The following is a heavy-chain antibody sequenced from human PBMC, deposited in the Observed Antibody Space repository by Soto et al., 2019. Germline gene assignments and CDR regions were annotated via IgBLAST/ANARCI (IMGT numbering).Heavy chain of an antibody. CDR1: GFTFSSYS. J-gene: IGHJ4*02. CDR2: ISSSSSTI. V-gene: IGHV3-48*02. CDR3: ARDGGYGSGSYYPSLDS. D-gene: IGHD3-10*01. Sequence: EVQLVESGGGLVQPGGSLRLSCAASGFTFSSYSMNWVRQAPGKGLEWVSYISSSSSTIYYADSVKGPFTISRDNAKNSLYMSMSSLRDEDTAVYYCARDGGYGSGSYYPSLDSWGQGTLVTVSS.